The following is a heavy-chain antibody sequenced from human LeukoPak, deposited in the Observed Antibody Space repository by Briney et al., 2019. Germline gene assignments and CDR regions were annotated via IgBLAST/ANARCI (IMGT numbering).Heavy chain of an antibody. Sequence: PSETLSLTCAVSGASISRYFWIWSRQPPGKGLEWIGYIYDSGSSKYNPSLESRVTISLDTSKNQFSLNLTFVTAADTAVYYCARVPDTTMVYFDYWGQGTLVTASS. J-gene: IGHJ4*02. D-gene: IGHD5-18*01. V-gene: IGHV4-59*01. CDR1: GASISRYF. CDR3: ARVPDTTMVYFDY. CDR2: IYDSGSS.